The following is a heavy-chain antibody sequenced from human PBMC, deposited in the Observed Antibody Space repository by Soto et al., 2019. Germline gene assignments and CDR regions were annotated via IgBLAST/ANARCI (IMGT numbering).Heavy chain of an antibody. V-gene: IGHV3-33*01. Sequence: QVQLVESGGGVVQPGRSLRLSCAASGFIFSSYGMHWVRQAPGKGLEWVAVIWYDGSNKYYADSVKGRFTISRDNSKNTLYLQMNSLRAEDTAVYYCARDHVGYSSGWWYGMDVRGQGTTVTVSS. CDR2: IWYDGSNK. CDR1: GFIFSSYG. CDR3: ARDHVGYSSGWWYGMDV. D-gene: IGHD6-19*01. J-gene: IGHJ6*02.